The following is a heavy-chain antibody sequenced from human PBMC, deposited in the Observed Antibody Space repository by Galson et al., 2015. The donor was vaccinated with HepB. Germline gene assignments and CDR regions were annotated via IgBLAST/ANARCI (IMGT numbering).Heavy chain of an antibody. V-gene: IGHV4-4*07. J-gene: IGHJ4*02. Sequence: LSLTCSVSGGSISRFHWTWIRQPAGKGLEWIGRIFSSGRTTYNPSLNSRVTMSVDTFRNQFSLKMTSMTAADTAVYFCARNRGGDSWDDAFDIWGQGTLVSVSS. CDR2: IFSSGRT. CDR3: ARNRGGDSWDDAFDI. D-gene: IGHD2-21*02. CDR1: GGSISRFH.